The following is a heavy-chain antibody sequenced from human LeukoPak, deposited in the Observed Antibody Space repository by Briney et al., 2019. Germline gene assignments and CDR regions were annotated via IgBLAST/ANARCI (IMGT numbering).Heavy chain of an antibody. CDR3: AKAGYDWPYYYYYGMDV. V-gene: IGHV3-30*18. CDR2: ISYDGSNK. D-gene: IGHD3-3*01. CDR1: GFTFSSYG. J-gene: IGHJ6*02. Sequence: PGGSLRLSCAASGFTFSSYGMHWVRQAPGKGLEWVAVISYDGSNKYYADSVKGRFTISRDNSKNTLYLQMNSLRAEDTAVYYCAKAGYDWPYYYYYGMDVWGQGTTVTVSS.